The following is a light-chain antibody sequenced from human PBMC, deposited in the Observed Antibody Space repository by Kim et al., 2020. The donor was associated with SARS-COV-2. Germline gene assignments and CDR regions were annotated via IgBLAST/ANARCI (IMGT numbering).Light chain of an antibody. CDR2: DAS. CDR3: QQRSIWPRT. V-gene: IGKV3-11*01. J-gene: IGKJ1*01. Sequence: EIVLTQSPATLSLSPGERATLSCRASQSVSSYLAWYQQKPGQAPRLLIYDASNGATGIPARFSGSGSGTDFTLTISSLEPEDFAVYYCQQRSIWPRTFGQGTKVDIK. CDR1: QSVSSY.